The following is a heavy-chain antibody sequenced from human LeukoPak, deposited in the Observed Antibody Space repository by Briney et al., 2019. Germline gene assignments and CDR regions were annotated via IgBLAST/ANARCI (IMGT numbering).Heavy chain of an antibody. D-gene: IGHD5-18*01. CDR3: AKDSIRGGIQLWQEVFDY. CDR1: GFTFSSYA. CDR2: ISGSGGST. Sequence: GGSLRLSCAASGFTFSSYAMSWVRQAPGKGLEWVSAISGSGGSTYYADSVKGRFTISRDNSKNTLYLQMNSLRAEDTAVYYCAKDSIRGGIQLWQEVFDYWGQGTLVTVSS. J-gene: IGHJ4*02. V-gene: IGHV3-23*01.